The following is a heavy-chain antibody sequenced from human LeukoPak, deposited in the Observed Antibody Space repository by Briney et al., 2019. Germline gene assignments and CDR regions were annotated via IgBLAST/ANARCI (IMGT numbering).Heavy chain of an antibody. D-gene: IGHD2-15*01. CDR1: GYSISSGYY. Sequence: ETLSLTCAVSGYSISSGYYWGWIRQPPGKGLEWVSSISSSSYIYYADSVKGRFTISRDNAKNSLYLQMNSLRAEDTAVYYCARLRELLTDYWGQGTLVTVSS. CDR2: ISSSSYI. CDR3: ARLRELLTDY. J-gene: IGHJ4*02. V-gene: IGHV3-69-1*01.